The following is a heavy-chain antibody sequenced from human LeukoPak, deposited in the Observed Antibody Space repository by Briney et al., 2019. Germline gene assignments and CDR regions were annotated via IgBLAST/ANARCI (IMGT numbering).Heavy chain of an antibody. Sequence: SETLSLTCTVSGGSISSYYWSWIRQPPGKGLEWIGYIYYSGSTNYNPSLKSRVTISVDTSKNQFSLKLSSVTAADTAVYYCAREAYCGGDCSPHFDYWGQGTLATVSS. V-gene: IGHV4-59*01. J-gene: IGHJ4*02. CDR2: IYYSGST. CDR3: AREAYCGGDCSPHFDY. CDR1: GGSISSYY. D-gene: IGHD2-21*02.